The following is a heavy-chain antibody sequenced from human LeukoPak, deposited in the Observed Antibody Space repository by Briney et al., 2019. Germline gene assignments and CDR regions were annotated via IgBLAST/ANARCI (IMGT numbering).Heavy chain of an antibody. CDR3: STGSGHDFDI. D-gene: IGHD3-10*01. CDR2: INSDGSST. Sequence: PGGALRLSCAASGFTFSSYWMHWVRQVPGKGLVWVSRINSDGSSTSYADSVKGRFTISRDNAKNTRCVQMNSLRAEDTAVYYCSTGSGHDFDIWGRGTMVTVSS. J-gene: IGHJ3*02. V-gene: IGHV3-74*01. CDR1: GFTFSSYW.